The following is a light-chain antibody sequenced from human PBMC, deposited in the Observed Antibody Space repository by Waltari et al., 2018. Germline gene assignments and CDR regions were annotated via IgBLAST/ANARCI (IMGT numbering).Light chain of an antibody. CDR1: TGIGGHSDF. CDR3: CSYVQKDIWL. V-gene: IGLV2-23*02. CDR2: EVI. J-gene: IGLJ3*02. Sequence: QSALTKPASVSGAPGPSITISCSAVTGIGGHSDFVPWYHPHPGQVPKLLIYEVIKRPPDISDRFTGSKSGNTASLSISGLQADDEADYYCCSYVQKDIWLFGRGTKVTVL.